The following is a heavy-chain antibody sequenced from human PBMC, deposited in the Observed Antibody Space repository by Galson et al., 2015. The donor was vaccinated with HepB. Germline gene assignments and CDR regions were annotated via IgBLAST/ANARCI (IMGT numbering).Heavy chain of an antibody. Sequence: QSGAEVKKPGESLRISCKASGGTFSSYAISWVRQAPGQGLEWMGRIIPILGIANYAQKFQGRVTITVDKSTSTAYMELSSLRSEDTAVYYCASQSHYGSGSYQEYFQHWGQGTLVTVSS. J-gene: IGHJ1*01. D-gene: IGHD3-10*01. CDR3: ASQSHYGSGSYQEYFQH. CDR1: GGTFSSYA. CDR2: IIPILGIA. V-gene: IGHV1-69*04.